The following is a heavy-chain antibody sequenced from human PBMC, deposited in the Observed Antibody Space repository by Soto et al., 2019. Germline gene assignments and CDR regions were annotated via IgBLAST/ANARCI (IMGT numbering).Heavy chain of an antibody. J-gene: IGHJ4*02. CDR1: LFIVSDNY. CDR2: IYSGGGT. Sequence: EVRLVQSGGGLVQPGGSLRLSCAASLFIVSDNYMSWVRQAPGKGLEWGSLIYSGGGTDYAESVKGRFTISRDNSKNTLYLQMNSLKAEDAGIYYCATRMTTAPYWGQGTLVTVSS. D-gene: IGHD4-17*01. CDR3: ATRMTTAPY. V-gene: IGHV3-66*01.